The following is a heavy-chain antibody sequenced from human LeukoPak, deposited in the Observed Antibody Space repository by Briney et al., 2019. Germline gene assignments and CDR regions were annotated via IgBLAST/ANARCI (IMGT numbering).Heavy chain of an antibody. CDR2: IYYSGST. Sequence: SETLSLTCTVSGGSISSYYWSWIRQPPGKGLEWIGYIYYSGSTNYNPSLKSRVTISVDTSKNQFSLKLSSVTAADRAVYYCAREILDSGYYTLDYWGQGTLVTVSS. J-gene: IGHJ4*02. CDR3: AREILDSGYYTLDY. V-gene: IGHV4-59*01. CDR1: GGSISSYY. D-gene: IGHD3-22*01.